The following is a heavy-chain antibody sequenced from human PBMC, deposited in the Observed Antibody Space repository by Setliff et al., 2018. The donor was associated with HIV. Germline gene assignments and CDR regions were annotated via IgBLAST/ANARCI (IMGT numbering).Heavy chain of an antibody. V-gene: IGHV4-39*02. CDR1: GDSIRSRSFY. CDR3: VGGFWSGPLFDP. CDR2: IYYFGAT. J-gene: IGHJ5*01. Sequence: SETLSLTCNVSGDSIRSRSFYWGWIRQPPGTGLEWIGSIYYFGATYYNPSLKSRASISLDTSENHFSLKLCSVTAADTAVYYCVGGFWSGPLFDPWGRGTLVTVSS. D-gene: IGHD3-3*01.